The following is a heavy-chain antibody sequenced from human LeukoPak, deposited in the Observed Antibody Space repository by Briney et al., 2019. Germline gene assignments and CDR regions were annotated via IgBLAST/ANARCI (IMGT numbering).Heavy chain of an antibody. CDR1: GGSISSSSYY. V-gene: IGHV4-61*01. J-gene: IGHJ3*02. Sequence: SETLSLTCTVSGGSISSSSYYWTWIRQPPGKGLEWIGYIYYSGDTYYNPSLKSRVTISVDTSKNQFSLKLNSVTAADTAVYYCARDRVPSGAFAIWGQGTMVTVSS. D-gene: IGHD2-2*01. CDR2: IYYSGDT. CDR3: ARDRVPSGAFAI.